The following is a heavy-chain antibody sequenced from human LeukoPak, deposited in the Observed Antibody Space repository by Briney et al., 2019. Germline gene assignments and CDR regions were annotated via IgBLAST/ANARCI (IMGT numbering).Heavy chain of an antibody. CDR3: ATPRRVVVAATPGCLDY. Sequence: PGGSLRLSCAASGFTFSSYAMSWVRQAPGKGLEWVSAISGSGGSTYCADSVKGRFTISRDNSKNTLYLQMNSLRAEDTAVYYCATPRRVVVAATPGCLDYWGQGTLATVSS. V-gene: IGHV3-23*01. CDR1: GFTFSSYA. CDR2: ISGSGGST. D-gene: IGHD2-15*01. J-gene: IGHJ4*02.